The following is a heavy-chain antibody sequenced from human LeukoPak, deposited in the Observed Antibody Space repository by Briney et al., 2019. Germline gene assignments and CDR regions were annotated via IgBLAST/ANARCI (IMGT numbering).Heavy chain of an antibody. D-gene: IGHD1-26*01. Sequence: SQTLSLTCTVSGGSISSGGYYWSWIRQHPGKGLEWIGYIYYSGSTYYNPSLKSRVTISVDTSKNQFSLKLSSVTATDTAVYYCARVDSGNPFDYWGQGTLVTVSS. V-gene: IGHV4-31*03. CDR3: ARVDSGNPFDY. J-gene: IGHJ4*02. CDR2: IYYSGST. CDR1: GGSISSGGYY.